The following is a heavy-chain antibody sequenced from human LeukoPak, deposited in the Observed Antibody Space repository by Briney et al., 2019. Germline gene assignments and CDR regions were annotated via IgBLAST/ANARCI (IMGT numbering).Heavy chain of an antibody. CDR1: GFTFSSYA. CDR2: ITSNGDTT. J-gene: IGHJ4*02. V-gene: IGHV3-64D*06. D-gene: IGHD3-10*01. CDR3: LKDRPGTGDY. Sequence: GGSLRLSCSASGFTFSSYAMYWVRQAPGKGLEYVSSITSNGDTTYYTDSVKGRFTISRDNSKNTLYLQMSSLRAEDTAVYYCLKDRPGTGDYWGQGTLVSVSS.